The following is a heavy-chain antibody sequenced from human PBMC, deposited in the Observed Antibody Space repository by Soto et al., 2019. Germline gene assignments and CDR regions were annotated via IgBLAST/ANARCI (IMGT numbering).Heavy chain of an antibody. D-gene: IGHD2-15*01. CDR1: GFTFSSYS. V-gene: IGHV3-21*01. CDR2: ISSSSSYI. Sequence: EVQLVESGGGLVKPGGSLRLSCAASGFTFSSYSMNWVRQAPGKGLEWVSSISSSSSYIYYADSVKGRFTISRDNAKNSLYLQRSSLRAEDTAVYYCARDESGGSCYFLRCAFDIWGQGTMVTVSS. CDR3: ARDESGGSCYFLRCAFDI. J-gene: IGHJ3*02.